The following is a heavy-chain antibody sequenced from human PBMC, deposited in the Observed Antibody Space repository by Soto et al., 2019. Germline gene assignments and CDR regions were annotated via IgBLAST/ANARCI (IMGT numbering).Heavy chain of an antibody. CDR2: ISYDGSNK. D-gene: IGHD6-19*01. CDR3: AKDSQIAVGSSYFDY. Sequence: QVQLVESGGGVVQPGRSLGLSCAASGFTFSSYGMHWVRQAPGKGLEWVAVISYDGSNKYYADSVKGRFTISRDNSKNTLYLQMNSLRAEDTAVYYCAKDSQIAVGSSYFDYWGQGTLVTVSS. V-gene: IGHV3-30*18. J-gene: IGHJ4*02. CDR1: GFTFSSYG.